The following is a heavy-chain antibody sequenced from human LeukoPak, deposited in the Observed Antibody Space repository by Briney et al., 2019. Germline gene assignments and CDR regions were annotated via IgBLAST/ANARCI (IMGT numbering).Heavy chain of an antibody. J-gene: IGHJ4*02. CDR1: GGTFSSYA. V-gene: IGHV1-69*01. CDR3: ARVHRAQEVRLAAAGSFDY. CDR2: IVPIFGTA. D-gene: IGHD6-13*01. Sequence: SVKVSCKASGGTFSSYAISWVRQAPGQGLEWMGGIVPIFGTANYAQKFQGRVTITADESTSTAYMELSSLRSEDTAVYYCARVHRAQEVRLAAAGSFDYWGQGTLVTVSS.